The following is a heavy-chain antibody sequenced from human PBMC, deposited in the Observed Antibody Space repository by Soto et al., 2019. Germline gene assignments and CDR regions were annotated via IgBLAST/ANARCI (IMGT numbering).Heavy chain of an antibody. CDR2: ISYDGSNK. Sequence: GGSLRLSCAASGFTFSSYAMHWVRQAPGKGLEWVAVISYDGSNKYYADSVKGRFTISRDNSKSTLYLQMNSLRAEDTAVYYCARDKYYYDSSGYYAEAYYYGMDVWGQGTTVTVSS. CDR1: GFTFSSYA. D-gene: IGHD3-22*01. V-gene: IGHV3-30-3*01. CDR3: ARDKYYYDSSGYYAEAYYYGMDV. J-gene: IGHJ6*02.